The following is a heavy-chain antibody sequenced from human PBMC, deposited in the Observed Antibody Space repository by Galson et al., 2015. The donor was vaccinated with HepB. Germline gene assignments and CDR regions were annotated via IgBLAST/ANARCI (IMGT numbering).Heavy chain of an antibody. J-gene: IGHJ4*02. V-gene: IGHV4-34*01. CDR1: GGSFSGYY. CDR2: INHSGST. D-gene: IGHD3-10*01. CDR3: ASSDANYYGSGSYSG. Sequence: LSLTCAVYGGSFSGYYWSWIRQPPGKGLEWIGEINHSGSTNYNPSLKSRVTISVDTSKNQFSLKLSSVTAADTAVYYCASSDANYYGSGSYSGWGQGTLVTVSS.